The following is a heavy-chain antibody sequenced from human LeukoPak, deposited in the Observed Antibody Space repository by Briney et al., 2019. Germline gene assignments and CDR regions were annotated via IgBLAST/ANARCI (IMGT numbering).Heavy chain of an antibody. D-gene: IGHD1-20*01. CDR3: AASFRVTGTTNYS. V-gene: IGHV3-74*01. CDR1: GFTFTSHW. J-gene: IGHJ4*02. Sequence: GGSLRLSCAESGFTFTSHWMHWVRQAPGKGLVWVSHISDDGKKTNYADSVKGRFTISRDVAKNTLHLQMDSLRVEDTAVYYCAASFRVTGTTNYSWGQGTMVTVSS. CDR2: ISDDGKKT.